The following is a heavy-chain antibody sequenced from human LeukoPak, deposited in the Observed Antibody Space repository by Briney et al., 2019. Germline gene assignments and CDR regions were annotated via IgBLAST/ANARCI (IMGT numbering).Heavy chain of an antibody. D-gene: IGHD2-15*01. Sequence: ASVKVSCKASGYTFTSYGISWVRQAPGQGLEWMGWISAYNGNTNYAQKLQGRVTMTTDTSTSTAYMELSSLRSEDTAVYYCATDANCSGGSCYALDYWGQRTLVTVSS. CDR3: ATDANCSGGSCYALDY. V-gene: IGHV1-18*01. J-gene: IGHJ4*02. CDR1: GYTFTSYG. CDR2: ISAYNGNT.